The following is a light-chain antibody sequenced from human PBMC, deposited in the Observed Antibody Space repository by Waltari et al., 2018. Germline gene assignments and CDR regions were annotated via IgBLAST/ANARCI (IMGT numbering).Light chain of an antibody. Sequence: EVVLTQSPGTLSLSPGERATLSCRASQSVSRSRIAWYLHRPGQAPRLLIYGAFGRATGIPARFSGSGSGTDFSLTISRVEPEDFAVYYCQQFGSSVMYTFGQGTKLEIK. CDR3: QQFGSSVMYT. V-gene: IGKV3-20*01. J-gene: IGKJ2*01. CDR1: QSVSRSR. CDR2: GAF.